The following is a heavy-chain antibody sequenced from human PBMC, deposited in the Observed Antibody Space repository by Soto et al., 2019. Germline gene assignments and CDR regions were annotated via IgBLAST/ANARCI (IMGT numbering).Heavy chain of an antibody. CDR2: ISYDGSNK. V-gene: IGHV3-30*18. CDR3: EKDIGDY. D-gene: IGHD3-16*02. CDR1: GFTFSSYG. J-gene: IGHJ4*02. Sequence: QVQLVESGGGVVQPGRSLRLSCAASGFTFSSYGMHWVRQAPGKGREWVAVISYDGSNKYYADSVKGRFTISRDNSKNTLYLKMNSLRAEDTAVYYCEKDIGDYWGQGTLVTVSS.